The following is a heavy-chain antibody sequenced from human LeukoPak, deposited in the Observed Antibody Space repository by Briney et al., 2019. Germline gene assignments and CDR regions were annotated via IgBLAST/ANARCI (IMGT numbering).Heavy chain of an antibody. CDR3: ARSRSSTSTDAFDI. CDR2: IIPIFGTA. CDR1: EGTFSSYA. Sequence: SVKVSCKASEGTFSSYAISWVRQAPGQGLEWMGGIIPIFGTANYAQKFQGRVTITTDESTSTAYMELSSLRSEDTAVYYCARSRSSTSTDAFDIWGQGTMVTVSS. V-gene: IGHV1-69*05. D-gene: IGHD2-2*01. J-gene: IGHJ3*02.